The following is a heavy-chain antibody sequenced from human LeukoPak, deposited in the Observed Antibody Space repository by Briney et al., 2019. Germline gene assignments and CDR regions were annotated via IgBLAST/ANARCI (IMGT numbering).Heavy chain of an antibody. J-gene: IGHJ4*02. Sequence: ASVKVSCKASGYTFTGYYMHWVRQAPGQGLEWMGWINPNSGGTNYAQKFQGRVTMTRDTSISTAYMELSRLRSDDTAVYYCARSSPTTVVTPFYWGQGTLVTVSS. CDR1: GYTFTGYY. CDR2: INPNSGGT. CDR3: ARSSPTTVVTPFY. V-gene: IGHV1-2*02. D-gene: IGHD4-23*01.